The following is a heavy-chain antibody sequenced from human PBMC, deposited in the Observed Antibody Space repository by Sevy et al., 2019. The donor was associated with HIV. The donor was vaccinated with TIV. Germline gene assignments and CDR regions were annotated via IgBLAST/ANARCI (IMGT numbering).Heavy chain of an antibody. CDR2: VKEDGSEK. D-gene: IGHD3-22*01. CDR1: GFTFSRYW. CDR3: ARGDYYERSGFYFDAFDV. Sequence: GGSLRLSCAASGFTFSRYWMSWVRQAPGKGLEWVGNVKEDGSEKYYGGSVKGRFTISRDNAKNSLFLQMKSLRAEDTAVYYCARGDYYERSGFYFDAFDVWGQGTMVTVSS. V-gene: IGHV3-7*04. J-gene: IGHJ3*01.